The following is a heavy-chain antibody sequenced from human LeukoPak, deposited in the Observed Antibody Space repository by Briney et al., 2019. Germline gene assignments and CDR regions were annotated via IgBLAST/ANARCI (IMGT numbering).Heavy chain of an antibody. D-gene: IGHD3-3*01. Sequence: GGSLRLSCAASGFTFSSNWMHWVRHAPGQGLVWVSRIKGDGISTNYADSVKGRFTISRDIAKNTLYLQMNSLRAEDTGVYYCAKDHYWSIDYWGRGTLVTVSS. CDR2: IKGDGIST. CDR1: GFTFSSNW. V-gene: IGHV3-74*01. J-gene: IGHJ4*02. CDR3: AKDHYWSIDY.